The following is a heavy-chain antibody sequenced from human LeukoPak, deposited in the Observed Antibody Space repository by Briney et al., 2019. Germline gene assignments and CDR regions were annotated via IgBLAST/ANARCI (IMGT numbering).Heavy chain of an antibody. CDR3: ARSRFLEWLLSHYYYYMDV. CDR1: GYTFTSYG. J-gene: IGHJ6*03. V-gene: IGHV1-18*01. Sequence: ASVKVSCKASGYTFTSYGISWVRQAPGQGLEWMGWISAYNGNTNYAQKLQGRVTMTTDTSTSTAYMELRSLRSDDTAVYYCARSRFLEWLLSHYYYYMDVWGKGTTITVSS. CDR2: ISAYNGNT. D-gene: IGHD3-3*01.